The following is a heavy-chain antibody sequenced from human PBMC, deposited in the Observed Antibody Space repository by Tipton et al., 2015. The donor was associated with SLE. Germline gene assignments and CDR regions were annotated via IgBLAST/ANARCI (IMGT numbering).Heavy chain of an antibody. J-gene: IGHJ6*04. V-gene: IGHV4-59*01. Sequence: TLSLTCTVSGGSISSYYWSWIRQPPGKGLEWIGYIYYSGSTNYNPSLKSRVTISVDTSKNQFSLKLSSVTAADTAVYYCARDGRYYYDSRAMDVWGKGTTVTVSS. CDR2: IYYSGST. D-gene: IGHD3-22*01. CDR1: GGSISSYY. CDR3: ARDGRYYYDSRAMDV.